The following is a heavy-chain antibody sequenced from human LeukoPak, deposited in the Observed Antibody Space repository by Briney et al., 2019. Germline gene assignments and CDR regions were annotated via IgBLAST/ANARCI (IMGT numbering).Heavy chain of an antibody. D-gene: IGHD3-22*01. CDR1: GFTFSSYG. V-gene: IGHV3-30*18. CDR3: AKNADYYDSSGYYSGY. CDR2: ISYDGSNK. Sequence: PGGSLRLSCAASGFTFSSYGMHWVRQAPGKGLEWVAVISYDGSNKYYADSVKGRFTISRDNSKNTLYLQMNSLRAEDTAVYYCAKNADYYDSSGYYSGYWGQGTLVTVSS. J-gene: IGHJ4*02.